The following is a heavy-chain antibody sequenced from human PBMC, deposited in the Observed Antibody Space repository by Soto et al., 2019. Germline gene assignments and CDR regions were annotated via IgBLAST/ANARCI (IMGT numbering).Heavy chain of an antibody. CDR2: IKQDGSEK. CDR3: ARSQLPSYLDAFDI. CDR1: GFTFSSYW. Sequence: GGSLRLSCAASGFTFSSYWMSWVRQAPGKGLEWVANIKQDGSEKYYVDSVKGRFTISRDNAKNSLYRQMNSLRAEDTAVYYCARSQLPSYLDAFDIWGQGTMVTVSS. V-gene: IGHV3-7*01. J-gene: IGHJ3*02. D-gene: IGHD2-2*01.